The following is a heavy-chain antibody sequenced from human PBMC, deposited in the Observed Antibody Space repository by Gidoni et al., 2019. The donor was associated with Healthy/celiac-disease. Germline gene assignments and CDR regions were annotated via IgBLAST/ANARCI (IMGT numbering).Heavy chain of an antibody. CDR2: MFYSGNT. J-gene: IGHJ2*01. D-gene: IGHD2-15*01. Sequence: QLQLQESRPGLVKPSETLSLTCTVSGGSISSSGYYWGWIRQPPGKGLEWIGSMFYSGNTYYNPSLKSRVTISVDTSKNQFSLNLSSVTAADTAVYYCARRAATNWYFDLWGRGTLLTVSS. CDR3: ARRAATNWYFDL. V-gene: IGHV4-39*01. CDR1: GGSISSSGYY.